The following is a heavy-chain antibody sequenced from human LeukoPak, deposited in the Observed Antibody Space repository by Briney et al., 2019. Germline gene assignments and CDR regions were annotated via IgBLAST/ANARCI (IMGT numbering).Heavy chain of an antibody. CDR2: ISGYNGNT. D-gene: IGHD2-15*01. Sequence: ASVKVSCKASGYTFTSYGITWVRQAPGQGLEWMGWISGYNGNTYYAQNLQGRVTMTTDTSTSTACMELRSLRSDDTAVYYCARGGLVVDYYYYMDVWGKGTTVTISS. CDR3: ARGGLVVDYYYYMDV. J-gene: IGHJ6*03. CDR1: GYTFTSYG. V-gene: IGHV1-18*01.